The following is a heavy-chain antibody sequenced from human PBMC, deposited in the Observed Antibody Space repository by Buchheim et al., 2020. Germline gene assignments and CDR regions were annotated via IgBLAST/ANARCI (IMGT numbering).Heavy chain of an antibody. CDR2: ISGGGSNT. J-gene: IGHJ5*02. CDR3: AKVGWYSTSSWFDP. V-gene: IGHV3-23*01. Sequence: EVQLLESGGDLVQSGGSLRLSCAASGFTFSSYVMPWVRQAPGKGLEWVSTISGGGSNTYYGDSVKGRFTISRDNFKNTLYLKLNRLRDEDTALYYCAKVGWYSTSSWFDPWGQGTL. CDR1: GFTFSSYV. D-gene: IGHD6-6*01.